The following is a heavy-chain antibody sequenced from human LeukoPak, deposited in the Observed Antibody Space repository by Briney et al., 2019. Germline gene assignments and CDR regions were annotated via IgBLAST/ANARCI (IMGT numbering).Heavy chain of an antibody. Sequence: ASVKVSCKASGGTFSSYAISWVRQAPGQGLEWMGRIIPILGIANYAQKFQGRVTIIADKSTSTAYMELSSLRSEDTAVYYCARAGAAAERPYGMDVWGQGTTVTVSS. V-gene: IGHV1-69*04. CDR1: GGTFSSYA. J-gene: IGHJ6*02. CDR3: ARAGAAAERPYGMDV. D-gene: IGHD6-13*01. CDR2: IIPILGIA.